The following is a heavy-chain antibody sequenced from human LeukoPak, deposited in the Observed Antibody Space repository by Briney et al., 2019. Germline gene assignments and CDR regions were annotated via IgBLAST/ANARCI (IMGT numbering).Heavy chain of an antibody. CDR2: IGASGGAT. V-gene: IGHV3-23*01. J-gene: IGHJ4*02. Sequence: GGSLRLSCAASGFTFSSYAMNWVRQAPGKGLGWVSAIGASGGATNYADSVKGRFTISRDNSKNTLYLEMNSLRAEDTAIYYCYYGGNFYFDDWGQGTLVTVSS. CDR1: GFTFSSYA. D-gene: IGHD4-23*01. CDR3: YYGGNFYFDD.